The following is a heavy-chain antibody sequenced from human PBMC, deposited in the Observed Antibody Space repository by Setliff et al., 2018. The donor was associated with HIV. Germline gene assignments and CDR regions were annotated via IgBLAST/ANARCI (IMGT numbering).Heavy chain of an antibody. CDR1: GGSISSNW. D-gene: IGHD6-6*01. V-gene: IGHV4-4*02. J-gene: IGHJ4*02. CDR2: SYHRGST. Sequence: KTSETLSLTCAVSGGSISSNWWSWVRQSPGKGLEWIGESYHRGSTHYNPSLQSRVTISVDTSKNQFSLKLSSVTAADTAVYYCASGGIAARPYYCDYWGQGTLVTVSS. CDR3: ASGGIAARPYYCDY.